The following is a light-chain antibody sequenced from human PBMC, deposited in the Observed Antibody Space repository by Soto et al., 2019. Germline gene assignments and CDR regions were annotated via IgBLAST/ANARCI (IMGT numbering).Light chain of an antibody. J-gene: IGKJ1*01. CDR1: QTISTW. V-gene: IGKV1-5*01. CDR2: DAS. Sequence: DIQVTQSPPTLSASVGDRVTITCRASQTISTWMAWYQQKPGKAPKLLVYDASTLQSGVASRFSGSASGTEFTLIISGLQPDDSATYYCQQYNNTNNPWMFGQGTKVDIK. CDR3: QQYNNTNNPWM.